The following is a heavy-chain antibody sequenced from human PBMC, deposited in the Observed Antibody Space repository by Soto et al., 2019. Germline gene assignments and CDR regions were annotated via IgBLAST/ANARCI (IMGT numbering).Heavy chain of an antibody. CDR1: RGSISGSYW. CDR3: ARKMGAFDI. D-gene: IGHD2-8*01. CDR2: IFHGGNT. V-gene: IGHV4-4*02. J-gene: IGHJ3*02. Sequence: SETLSLTCAVSRGSISGSYWWSWVRQTPGKGLEWIWEIFHGGNTYYNPSLKSRVTLSVDKSKNQFSLNLTSVTAADTAVYYCARKMGAFDIWGQGTMFTVS.